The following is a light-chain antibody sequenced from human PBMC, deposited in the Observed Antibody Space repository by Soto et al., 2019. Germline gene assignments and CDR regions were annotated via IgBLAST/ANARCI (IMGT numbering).Light chain of an antibody. J-gene: IGKJ5*01. V-gene: IGKV2-28*01. CDR2: LGS. CDR1: QSLLHSNGYNY. Sequence: DIVMTQSPLSLPVTPGEPASISCRSSQSLLHSNGYNYLDWYLQKPGQSPQLLIYLGSNRSSGVPDRFSGSGSGTDFTLKISRVEAEDVGVYYCMQRSNWPPITFGQGTRLEI. CDR3: MQRSNWPPIT.